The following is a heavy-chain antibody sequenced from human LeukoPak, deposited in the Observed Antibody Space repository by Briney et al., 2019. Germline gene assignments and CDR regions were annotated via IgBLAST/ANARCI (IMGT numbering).Heavy chain of an antibody. CDR3: VSNGNVIVGATLVDWFDP. V-gene: IGHV4-39*07. Sequence: WETLSLTCTVSVGSIGISSYSWGWIAKPPGRGREWIGSIYYSGITYYNPSLKSRVTISVDTSKNQFSLKLSSVTAADTAVYYCVSNGNVIVGATLVDWFDPWGQGTLVTVSS. J-gene: IGHJ5*02. CDR2: IYYSGIT. D-gene: IGHD1-26*01. CDR1: VGSIGISSYS.